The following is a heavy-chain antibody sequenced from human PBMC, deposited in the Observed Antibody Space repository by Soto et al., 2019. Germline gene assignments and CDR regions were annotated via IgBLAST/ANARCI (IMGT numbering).Heavy chain of an antibody. Sequence: SETLSLTCSVSGGSISSSSYYWGWIRQPPGKGLEWIGSIYYSGSTYYNPSLKSRVTISVDTSKNQFSLKLSSVTAADTAVYYCARHEAPSGWYFDYWGQGTLVTVSS. CDR2: IYYSGST. CDR1: GGSISSSSYY. J-gene: IGHJ4*02. CDR3: ARHEAPSGWYFDY. V-gene: IGHV4-39*01. D-gene: IGHD6-19*01.